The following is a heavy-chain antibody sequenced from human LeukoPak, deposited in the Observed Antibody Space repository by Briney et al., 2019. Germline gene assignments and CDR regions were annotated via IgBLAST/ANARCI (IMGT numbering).Heavy chain of an antibody. CDR3: AKDRGITFGGVIVINFDY. Sequence: PGASLRLSCAASGFTFSSYAMSWVRQAPGKGLEWVSAISGSGGSTYYADSVKGRFTISRDNSKNTLYLQMNSLRAEDTAVYYCAKDRGITFGGVIVINFDYWGQGTLVTVPS. J-gene: IGHJ4*02. CDR1: GFTFSSYA. V-gene: IGHV3-23*01. CDR2: ISGSGGST. D-gene: IGHD3-16*02.